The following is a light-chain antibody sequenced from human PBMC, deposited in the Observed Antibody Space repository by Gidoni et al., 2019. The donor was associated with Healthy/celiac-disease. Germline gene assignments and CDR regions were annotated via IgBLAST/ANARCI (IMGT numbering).Light chain of an antibody. Sequence: DIQMTQSPSTRSASVGDRVTITCRASQSISSWLAWYQQKPGKAPKLLIYDASSLESGVTSRFSGSGSVTEFTLTISSLQPDDFATYYCQQYNSYSPELTFGGGTKVEIK. V-gene: IGKV1-5*01. J-gene: IGKJ4*01. CDR3: QQYNSYSPELT. CDR2: DAS. CDR1: QSISSW.